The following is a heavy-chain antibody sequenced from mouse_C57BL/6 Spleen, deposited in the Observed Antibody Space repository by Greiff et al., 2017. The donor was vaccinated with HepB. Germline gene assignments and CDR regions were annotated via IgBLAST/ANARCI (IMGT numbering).Heavy chain of an antibody. Sequence: QVQLQQSGAELVKPGASVKLSCKASGYTFTSYWMHWVKQRPGQGLEWIGMIHPNSGSTNYNEKFKSKATLTVDKSSSTAYMQLSSLTYEDSAVYYCARSDPYYYGSSYEGYWGQGTTLTVSS. CDR3: ARSDPYYYGSSYEGY. J-gene: IGHJ2*01. V-gene: IGHV1-64*01. CDR2: IHPNSGST. D-gene: IGHD1-1*01. CDR1: GYTFTSYW.